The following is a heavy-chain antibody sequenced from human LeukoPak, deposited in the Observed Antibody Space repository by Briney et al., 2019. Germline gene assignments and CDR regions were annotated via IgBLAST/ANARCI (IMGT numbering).Heavy chain of an antibody. D-gene: IGHD2-2*01. J-gene: IGHJ4*02. Sequence: GGSLRLSCAASGFTFSSYAMSWVRQAPGKGLEWVSAISGSGGNTYYADSVKGRFTISRDNSKNTPYLQMNSLRAEDTAVYYCTKNEVPATVWGQGTLVTVSS. CDR3: TKNEVPATV. CDR2: ISGSGGNT. CDR1: GFTFSSYA. V-gene: IGHV3-23*01.